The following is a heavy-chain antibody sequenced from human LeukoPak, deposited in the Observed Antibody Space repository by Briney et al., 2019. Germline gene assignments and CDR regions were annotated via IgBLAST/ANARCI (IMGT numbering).Heavy chain of an antibody. J-gene: IGHJ4*02. CDR1: GFTFSSYA. D-gene: IGHD5-24*01. Sequence: GGSLRLSCAASGFTFSSYAMHWVRQAPGKGLEWVAVISYDGSNKYYADSVKGRFTISRDNSKNTLYLQMNSLRAEDTAVYYCATQKGEMATPDYWGQGTLVTVSS. CDR2: ISYDGSNK. CDR3: ATQKGEMATPDY. V-gene: IGHV3-30-3*01.